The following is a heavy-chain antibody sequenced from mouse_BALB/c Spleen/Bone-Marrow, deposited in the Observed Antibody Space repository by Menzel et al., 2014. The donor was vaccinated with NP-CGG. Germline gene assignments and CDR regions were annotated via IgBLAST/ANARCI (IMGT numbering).Heavy chain of an antibody. Sequence: EVQLVESGGGLVQPGGSLRLSCATSGFTFTDYYMSWVRQPPGKALEWLGFIRNKANGYTTEYGASVKGRFTISRDNSQSILYLQMNTLRAEDSATYYCARGWITTGFAYWGQGTLVTVSA. V-gene: IGHV7-3*02. D-gene: IGHD1-1*01. CDR2: IRNKANGYTT. CDR3: ARGWITTGFAY. J-gene: IGHJ3*01. CDR1: GFTFTDYY.